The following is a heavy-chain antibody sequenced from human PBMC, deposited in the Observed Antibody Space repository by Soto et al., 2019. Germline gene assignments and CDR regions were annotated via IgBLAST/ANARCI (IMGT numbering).Heavy chain of an antibody. D-gene: IGHD4-17*01. CDR1: GYTFTSYA. CDR3: ARGDAVTDFDY. J-gene: IGHJ4*02. V-gene: IGHV1-3*01. CDR2: INAGDGVT. Sequence: QVQLVQSGAEVKKPGASVKVSCKASGYTFTSYAIHWVRQAPGQRLEWMGWINAGDGVTKYSQKFQGRVTITWDTSASTAYMELSSLRSEHTAVFYCARGDAVTDFDYWGQGTLVTVSS.